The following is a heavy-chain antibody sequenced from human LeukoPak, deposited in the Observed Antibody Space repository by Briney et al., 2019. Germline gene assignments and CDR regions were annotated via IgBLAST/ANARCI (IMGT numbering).Heavy chain of an antibody. V-gene: IGHV3-23*01. D-gene: IGHD3-3*01. CDR3: AKGGAYYDFSFDP. J-gene: IGHJ5*02. Sequence: GGSLRLSCAASGFTFRSYAMSWVRQAPGKGLEWVSTINGNGGAIYYADSVRGRFTISRDNSKNTLYLQVNSLRAEDTAVYYCAKGGAYYDFSFDPWGRGTLVTVSS. CDR2: INGNGGAI. CDR1: GFTFRSYA.